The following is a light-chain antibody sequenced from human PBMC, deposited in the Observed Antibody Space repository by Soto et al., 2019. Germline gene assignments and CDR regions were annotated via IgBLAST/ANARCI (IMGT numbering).Light chain of an antibody. J-gene: IGLJ2*01. CDR2: LNSDGSH. V-gene: IGLV4-69*01. CDR3: QTWGTGYVV. CDR1: SGHRSYT. Sequence: QLVLTQSPSASASLGASVKLTCTLSSGHRSYTIAWHQQLPEKGPRYLMTLNSDGSHRKGDGIPDRFSGSSSGAERYLIISSLQSEDEADDYCQTWGTGYVVFGGGTQRTVL.